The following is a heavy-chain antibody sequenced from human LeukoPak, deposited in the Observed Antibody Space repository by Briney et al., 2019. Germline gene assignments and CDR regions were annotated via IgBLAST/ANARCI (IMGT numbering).Heavy chain of an antibody. CDR3: AKDRYDSSGYYFGY. J-gene: IGHJ4*02. CDR2: ISGSGGST. V-gene: IGHV3-23*01. CDR1: GFSFSSYA. Sequence: GGSLRLSCAASGFSFSSYAMNWVRQAPGKGLEWVSGISGSGGSTYYADSVKGRFIISRDNSKNTLCLQMNSLRVEDTAVYYCAKDRYDSSGYYFGYWGQGTLVTVSS. D-gene: IGHD3-22*01.